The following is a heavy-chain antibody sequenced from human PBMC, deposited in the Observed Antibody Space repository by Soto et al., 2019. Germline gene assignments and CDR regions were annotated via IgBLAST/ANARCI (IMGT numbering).Heavy chain of an antibody. CDR2: INPNNSDT. Sequence: ASVKVSCKASGYTFTGYYMHWVRQAPGQGLEWMGWINPNNSDTNYAQKFQGRVTLTRDTSISTAYMELSSLRSDDTAVFYCVRARWYLPYIMDVWGQGTTVTVSS. V-gene: IGHV1-2*02. CDR1: GYTFTGYY. CDR3: VRARWYLPYIMDV. D-gene: IGHD2-15*01. J-gene: IGHJ6*02.